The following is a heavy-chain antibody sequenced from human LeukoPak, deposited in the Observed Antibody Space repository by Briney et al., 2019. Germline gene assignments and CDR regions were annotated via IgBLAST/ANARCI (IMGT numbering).Heavy chain of an antibody. J-gene: IGHJ6*02. CDR1: GFTFNTYT. D-gene: IGHD3-10*01. Sequence: GGSLRLSCAASGFTFNTYTMSWVRQAPGKGLEWVSSINTRSSNIYYADSVKGRFTVSRDNTKNSLYLQMNSLRAEDTAVYFCAKVIRGGYGMDVWGQGTTVTVSS. CDR3: AKVIRGGYGMDV. CDR2: INTRSSNI. V-gene: IGHV3-21*01.